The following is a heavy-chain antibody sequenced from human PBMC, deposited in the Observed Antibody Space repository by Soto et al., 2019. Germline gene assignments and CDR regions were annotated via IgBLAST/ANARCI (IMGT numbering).Heavy chain of an antibody. CDR1: GGSISNYF. CDR3: ARGGQDFWSGPFDY. CDR2: IDNSGST. D-gene: IGHD3-3*01. J-gene: IGHJ4*02. V-gene: IGHV4-4*07. Sequence: SETLSLTCTVSGGSISNYFCNWIRQPAGKGLEWIGRIDNSGSTNYNPSLKSRITMSADTSRSQFSLKLNSVTAADTAVYYCARGGQDFWSGPFDYWGQGALVTVSS.